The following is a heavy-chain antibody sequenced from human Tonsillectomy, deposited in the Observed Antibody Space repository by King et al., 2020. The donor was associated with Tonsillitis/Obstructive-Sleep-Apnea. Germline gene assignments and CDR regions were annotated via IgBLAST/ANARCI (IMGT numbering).Heavy chain of an antibody. D-gene: IGHD3-10*01. Sequence: VQLVESGGGLVKPGGSLRLSCAASGFTFSDYYMSWIRQAPGKGLEWVSYISSSGSIIYYADSVKGRFTISRDNAKNSLHLQMNSLRAADTAVYYCARVGRITMVRGWDYYYMDVWGKGTTVTVSS. CDR1: GFTFSDYY. V-gene: IGHV3-11*01. J-gene: IGHJ6*03. CDR2: ISSSGSII. CDR3: ARVGRITMVRGWDYYYMDV.